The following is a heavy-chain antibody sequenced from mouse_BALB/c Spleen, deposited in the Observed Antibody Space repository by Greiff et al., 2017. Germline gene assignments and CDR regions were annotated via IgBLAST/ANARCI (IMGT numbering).Heavy chain of an antibody. D-gene: IGHD4-1*01. V-gene: IGHV5-17*02. CDR1: GFTFSSFG. CDR3: ARGKLGYYYAMDD. CDR2: ISSGSSTI. Sequence: EVQGVESGGGLVQPGGSRKLSCAASGFTFSSFGMHWVRQAPEKGLEWVAYISSGSSTIYYADTVKGRFTISRDNPKNTLFLQMTSLRSEDTAMYYCARGKLGYYYAMDDWGQGTSVTVSS. J-gene: IGHJ4*01.